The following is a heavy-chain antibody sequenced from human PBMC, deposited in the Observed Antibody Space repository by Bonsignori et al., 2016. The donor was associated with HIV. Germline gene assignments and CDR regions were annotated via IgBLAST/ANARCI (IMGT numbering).Heavy chain of an antibody. CDR2: AYHSGST. CDR3: ARRDSGSYLTGFDY. V-gene: IGHV4-38-2*02. J-gene: IGHJ4*02. CDR1: GYPISSGYY. Sequence: SETLPTCTVSGYPISSGYYWDWIRLPPGKGLEWIGSAYHSGSTYYNPSLKSRVTTSVDTSKNQFSLRLSSVTVADTAVYYCARRDSGSYLTGFDYWGQGIQVTVSS. D-gene: IGHD1-26*01.